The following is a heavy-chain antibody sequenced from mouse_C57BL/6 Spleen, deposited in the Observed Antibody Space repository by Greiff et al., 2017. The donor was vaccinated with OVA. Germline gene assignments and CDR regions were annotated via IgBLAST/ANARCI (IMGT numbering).Heavy chain of an antibody. J-gene: IGHJ2*01. CDR2: IYPSDSET. Sequence: VQLQQPGAELVRPGSSVKLSCKASGYTFTSYWLDWVKQRPGQGLEWIGNIYPSDSETHYNQKFKDKATLTVDKSSSTAYMQLSSLTSEDSAVYYCAREGITTVVSFDYWGQGTTLTVSS. D-gene: IGHD1-1*01. V-gene: IGHV1-61*01. CDR3: AREGITTVVSFDY. CDR1: GYTFTSYW.